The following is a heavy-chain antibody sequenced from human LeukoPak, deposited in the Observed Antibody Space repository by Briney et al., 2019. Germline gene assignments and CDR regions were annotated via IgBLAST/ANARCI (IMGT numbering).Heavy chain of an antibody. CDR2: ISWNSGRI. J-gene: IGHJ4*02. Sequence: GGSLRLSCAASGFTFDDYAMHWVRQAPGKGLEWVSGISWNSGRIGYADSVKGRFTISRDNAKNSLYLQMNSLRAEDTAVYYCARAAYSNYAFDYWGQGTLVTVSS. CDR1: GFTFDDYA. CDR3: ARAAYSNYAFDY. V-gene: IGHV3-9*01. D-gene: IGHD4-11*01.